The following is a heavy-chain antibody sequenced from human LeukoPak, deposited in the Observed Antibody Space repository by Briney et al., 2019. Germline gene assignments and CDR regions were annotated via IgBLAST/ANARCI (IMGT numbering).Heavy chain of an antibody. J-gene: IGHJ4*02. Sequence: SETLSLTCAVYGGSFSGYYWSWIRQPPGKGLEWIGEINHSGSTNYNPSLKSRVTISVDTSKNQSSLKLSSVTAADTAVYYCARGGRYYDSSGYLKSGLDYWGQGTLATVSS. V-gene: IGHV4-34*01. CDR1: GGSFSGYY. CDR2: INHSGST. D-gene: IGHD3-22*01. CDR3: ARGGRYYDSSGYLKSGLDY.